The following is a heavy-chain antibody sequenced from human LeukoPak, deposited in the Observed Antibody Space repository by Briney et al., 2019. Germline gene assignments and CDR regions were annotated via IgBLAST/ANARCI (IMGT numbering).Heavy chain of an antibody. J-gene: IGHJ6*02. CDR2: IYPGDSDT. CDR1: GYRFTDYW. D-gene: IGHD1-7*01. Sequence: GESLKISCKGSGYRFTDYWIGWVRQMPGKGLAWMGIIYPGDSDTRYSPSFQGQVAISADTSINTAHLQWSSLKASDTAMYYCARGAAGTIPDYYYFGMDVWGQGTTVTVPS. CDR3: ARGAAGTIPDYYYFGMDV. V-gene: IGHV5-51*01.